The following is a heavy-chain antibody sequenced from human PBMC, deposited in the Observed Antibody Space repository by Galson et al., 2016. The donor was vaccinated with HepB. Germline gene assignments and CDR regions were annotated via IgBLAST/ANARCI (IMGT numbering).Heavy chain of an antibody. V-gene: IGHV2-5*02. Sequence: PALVKPTQTLTLTCNFSGFSLTTFGVGVGWLRQPPGKPLEWLALIYWDDDTRYSPSLKSRLTLTKDTSKNQVVLSVTNMDTVDTATYYCARSDRYFFDYWGQATLVTVTS. CDR1: GFSLTTFGVG. CDR2: IYWDDDT. CDR3: ARSDRYFFDY. D-gene: IGHD1-14*01. J-gene: IGHJ4*02.